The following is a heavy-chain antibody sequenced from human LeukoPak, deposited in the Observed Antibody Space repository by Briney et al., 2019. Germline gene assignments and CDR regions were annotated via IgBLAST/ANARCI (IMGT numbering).Heavy chain of an antibody. Sequence: SVKVSCKASGYTFTSYGISWMRQAPGQGLEWMGGIIPIFGTANYAQKFQGRVTITADESTSTAYMELSSLRSEDTAVYYCAREASSGWYFDYWGQGTLVTVSS. CDR1: GYTFTSYG. D-gene: IGHD6-19*01. J-gene: IGHJ4*02. CDR3: AREASSGWYFDY. V-gene: IGHV1-69*13. CDR2: IIPIFGTA.